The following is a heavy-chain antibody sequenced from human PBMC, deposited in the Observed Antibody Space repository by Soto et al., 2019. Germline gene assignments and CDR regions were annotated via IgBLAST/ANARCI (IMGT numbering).Heavy chain of an antibody. Sequence: QVQLQESGPGLVKPSETLSLTCTVSGGSISSYYWSWIRQPPGKGLEWIGYIYYSGSTNYNPSLKSRVNISVDTSKNQFSLKLSSVTAADTAVYYCARGVAAAGELDYWGQGTLVTVSS. V-gene: IGHV4-59*01. J-gene: IGHJ4*02. CDR2: IYYSGST. CDR1: GGSISSYY. D-gene: IGHD6-13*01. CDR3: ARGVAAAGELDY.